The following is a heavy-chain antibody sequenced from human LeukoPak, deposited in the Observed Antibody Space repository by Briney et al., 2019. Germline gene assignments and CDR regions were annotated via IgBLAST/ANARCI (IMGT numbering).Heavy chain of an antibody. J-gene: IGHJ4*02. CDR1: GGSISSYY. Sequence: SETLSLTCTASGGSISSYYWSWIRQPPGKGLEWIGYIYYSGSTNYNPSLKSRVTISVDTSKNQFSLKLSSVTAADTAVYYCARATVVAPHFDNWGQGTLVTVSS. CDR2: IYYSGST. V-gene: IGHV4-59*01. CDR3: ARATVVAPHFDN. D-gene: IGHD4-23*01.